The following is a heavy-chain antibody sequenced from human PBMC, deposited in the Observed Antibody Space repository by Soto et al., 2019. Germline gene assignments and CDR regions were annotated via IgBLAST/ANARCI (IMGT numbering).Heavy chain of an antibody. V-gene: IGHV4-61*03. CDR3: ARCVWNYNSDFNYGMDV. D-gene: IGHD1-7*01. J-gene: IGHJ6*02. Sequence: WTWIRQAPGRGLEWVGYIHYRGSSNYNPSLKSRVTMSVDTSKNHFSLRLNSVTAGDTAVYYCARCVWNYNSDFNYGMDVWGQGTTVTVSS. CDR2: IHYRGSS.